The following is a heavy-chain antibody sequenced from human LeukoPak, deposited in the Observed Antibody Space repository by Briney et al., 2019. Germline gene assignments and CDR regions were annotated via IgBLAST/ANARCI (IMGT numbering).Heavy chain of an antibody. Sequence: PGGSLRLSCAASGFTVSSNFMSWVRQAPGKGLEWVSVIYSGGNTYYADSVKGRFTISRDNAKNSLYLQMNSLRAEDTAVYYCASSSTYYYDSSGYYYGSGYMDVWGKGTTVTVSS. D-gene: IGHD3-22*01. CDR3: ASSSTYYYDSSGYYYGSGYMDV. V-gene: IGHV3-53*01. J-gene: IGHJ6*03. CDR2: IYSGGNT. CDR1: GFTVSSNF.